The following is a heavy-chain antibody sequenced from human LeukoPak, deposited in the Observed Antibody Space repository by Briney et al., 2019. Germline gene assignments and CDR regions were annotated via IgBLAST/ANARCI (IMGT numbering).Heavy chain of an antibody. D-gene: IGHD5-18*01. Sequence: TGGSLRLSCAASGFTFSSYWMSWVRQAPGKGLEWVANIKQDGSEKYYVDSVKGRFTTSRDNAKNSLYLQMNSLRAEDTAVYYCARGLARGARGYSYGYFYWGQGTLVTVSS. CDR1: GFTFSSYW. J-gene: IGHJ4*02. CDR2: IKQDGSEK. CDR3: ARGLARGARGYSYGYFY. V-gene: IGHV3-7*01.